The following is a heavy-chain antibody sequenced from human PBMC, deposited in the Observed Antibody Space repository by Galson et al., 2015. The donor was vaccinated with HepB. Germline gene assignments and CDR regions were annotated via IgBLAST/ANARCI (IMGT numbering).Heavy chain of an antibody. D-gene: IGHD2-2*01. CDR2: IIPIFGTA. J-gene: IGHJ6*03. Sequence: SVKVSCKASGGTFSSYAIRWVRQAPGQGLEWMGGIIPIFGTANYAQKFQGRVTITADKSTSTAYMELRSLRADDTAVYYCARAGDIVVVPAADYYCYMDVWGKGTTVTVSS. CDR3: ARAGDIVVVPAADYYCYMDV. V-gene: IGHV1-69*06. CDR1: GGTFSSYA.